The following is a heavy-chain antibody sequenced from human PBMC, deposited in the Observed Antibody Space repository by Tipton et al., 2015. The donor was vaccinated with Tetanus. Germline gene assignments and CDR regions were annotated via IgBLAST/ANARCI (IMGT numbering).Heavy chain of an antibody. CDR2: IYSSGST. CDR3: ARDQARGARGWNYFDF. CDR1: GVSISGGRYY. J-gene: IGHJ4*02. D-gene: IGHD1-26*01. Sequence: GLVKPSQTLPLTCTVSGVSISGGRYYWSWIRQRPGKGLEWIGDIYSSGSTYTDPSLKGRVTISVDTSKNQFSLRLNSVTAADTAVYYCARDQARGARGWNYFDFWGLGTLVTVSS. V-gene: IGHV4-31*03.